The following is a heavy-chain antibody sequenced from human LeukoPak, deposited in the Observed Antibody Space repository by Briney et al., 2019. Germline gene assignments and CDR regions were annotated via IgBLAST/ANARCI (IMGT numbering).Heavy chain of an antibody. D-gene: IGHD3-22*01. CDR2: ISYDGSNK. CDR1: GFIFSNYA. Sequence: GRSLRLSCAASGFIFSNYAIHWVRQAPGMGLEWVSVISYDGSNKYYTDSVKGRFTISRDNSKNTLYLQMNSLRPEDTAVYYCARGVKRFRMIVVVITTGYFDYWGQGTLVTVSS. J-gene: IGHJ4*02. V-gene: IGHV3-30*04. CDR3: ARGVKRFRMIVVVITTGYFDY.